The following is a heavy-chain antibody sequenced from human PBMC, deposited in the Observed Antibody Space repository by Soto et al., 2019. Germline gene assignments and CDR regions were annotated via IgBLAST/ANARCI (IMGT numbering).Heavy chain of an antibody. V-gene: IGHV1-69*13. CDR3: ATNHDYTNYYCMDV. Sequence: SVKVSCKASGGTFSSYAISWVRQAPGQGLEWMGGIIPIFGTANYAQKFQGRVTITADESTSTAYMELSSLRSEDTAVYYCATNHDYTNYYCMDVWGQGTTVTVSS. CDR1: GGTFSSYA. CDR2: IIPIFGTA. J-gene: IGHJ6*02. D-gene: IGHD4-4*01.